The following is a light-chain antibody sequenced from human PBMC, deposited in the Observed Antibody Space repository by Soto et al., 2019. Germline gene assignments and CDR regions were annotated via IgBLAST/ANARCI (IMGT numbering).Light chain of an antibody. CDR2: GAS. V-gene: IGKV3-20*01. J-gene: IGKJ3*01. CDR3: QHHGGPPLFT. Sequence: EIVLTQSPGTLSLSPGERAALSCRASQSVDTYLRWYQQKPGQAPRLLIYGASSRATGIPDRFSGSGSGTYFILTISRLEPEDFAVYYGQHHGGPPLFTFGPGTRVDIK. CDR1: QSVDTY.